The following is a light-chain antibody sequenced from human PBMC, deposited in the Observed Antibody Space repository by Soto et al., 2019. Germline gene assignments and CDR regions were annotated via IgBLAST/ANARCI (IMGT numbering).Light chain of an antibody. CDR3: VEASLLPHA. J-gene: IGKJ1*01. CDR1: QSLALSDGNTY. Sequence: VLTQTPLSSPVTLGQPASISCKSSQSLALSDGNTYLSWLQQRPGQPPRLLIYKTSNRFSGVTDRVSGSGAGTDFTLRIRKVEDEDVGVYYCVEASLLPHAFGQGTKVEIK. CDR2: KTS. V-gene: IGKV2-24*01.